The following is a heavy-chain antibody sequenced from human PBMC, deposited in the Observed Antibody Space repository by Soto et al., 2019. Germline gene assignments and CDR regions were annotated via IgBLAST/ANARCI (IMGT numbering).Heavy chain of an antibody. J-gene: IGHJ6*02. CDR1: GFTFRNYW. CDR3: ARVSCSGGSCYPYYYYGMDV. D-gene: IGHD2-15*01. Sequence: EVQLVESGGGLVQPGGSLRLSCEGFGFTFRNYWMTWVRQVPGKGLEWVSSISSSSSYIYYADSVKGRFTISRDNAKNSLYLQMNSLRAEDTAVYYCARVSCSGGSCYPYYYYGMDVWGQGTTVTVSS. CDR2: ISSSSSYI. V-gene: IGHV3-21*01.